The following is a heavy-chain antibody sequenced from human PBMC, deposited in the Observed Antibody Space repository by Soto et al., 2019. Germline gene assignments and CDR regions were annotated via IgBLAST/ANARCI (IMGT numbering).Heavy chain of an antibody. J-gene: IGHJ4*02. CDR3: AREPLT. CDR1: GGSISSGGYY. V-gene: IGHV4-31*03. CDR2: IYYSGST. Sequence: QVQLQESGPGLVKPSQTLSLTCTVSGGSISSGGYYWSWIRQHPGKGLEWMGDIYYSGSTNYKPSRKSRVTLSVDTSQNQFAQKLSSVTAEDSAVDYCAREPLTWGQGTLVTVSS.